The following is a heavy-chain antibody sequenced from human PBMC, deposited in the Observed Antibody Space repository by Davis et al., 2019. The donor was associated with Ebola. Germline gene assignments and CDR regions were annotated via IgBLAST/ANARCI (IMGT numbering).Heavy chain of an antibody. CDR2: ISYDGSNK. J-gene: IGHJ6*02. V-gene: IGHV3-30*18. Sequence: PGGSLRLSCAASGFTFSSYGMHWVRQAPGKGLEWVAVISYDGSNKYYADSVKGRFTISRDNSKNTLYLQMNSLRAEDTALYYCAKGPSFYYYYVMDVWGQGTTVIVSS. CDR1: GFTFSSYG. CDR3: AKGPSFYYYYVMDV.